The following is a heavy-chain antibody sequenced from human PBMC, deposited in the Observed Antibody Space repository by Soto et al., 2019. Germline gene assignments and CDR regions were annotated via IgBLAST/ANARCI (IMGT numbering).Heavy chain of an antibody. CDR2: TYYRSKWYN. D-gene: IGHD2-2*01. CDR3: GRSLSTTSSDV. CDR1: GAGVSSRSAA. V-gene: IGHV6-1*01. J-gene: IGHJ6*04. Sequence: SQTLSLTCAISGAGVSSRSAAWNWIRQSPSRGLEWLGRTYYRSKWYNDYAVSVKSRITIYPDSAKILLSLHRMSVTPEDRAGYYCGRSLSTTSSDVWGEGTTVTVSS.